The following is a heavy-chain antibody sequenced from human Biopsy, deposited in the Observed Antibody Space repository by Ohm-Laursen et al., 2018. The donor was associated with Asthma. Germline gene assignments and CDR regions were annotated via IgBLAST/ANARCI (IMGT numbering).Heavy chain of an antibody. CDR1: GFSFSNFA. J-gene: IGHJ3*02. D-gene: IGHD1-1*01. CDR3: VRDGTDDAFDI. CDR2: ISKDASTQ. V-gene: IGHV3-30*01. Sequence: SLRLSCAASGFSFSNFAIHWVRQAPGKGLKWVGVISKDASTQDYADSVKGRFTMARDNSKNTLDLQMNSPREEDTAVYYCVRDGTDDAFDIWGQGTVVSVSS.